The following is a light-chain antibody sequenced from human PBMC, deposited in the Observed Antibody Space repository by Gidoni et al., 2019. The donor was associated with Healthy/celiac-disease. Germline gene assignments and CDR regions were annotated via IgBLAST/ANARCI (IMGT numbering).Light chain of an antibody. Sequence: EIVLTQSPGTLSLSPGERATLSCRASQSVSSSYLAWYQQKPGQAPRLLIYGASSRATGIPDRFSGSGSGTDFTLTISRLEAEDVAVYYCQQYGRSPYTFGQGTKLEIK. CDR2: GAS. CDR1: QSVSSSY. J-gene: IGKJ2*01. CDR3: QQYGRSPYT. V-gene: IGKV3-20*01.